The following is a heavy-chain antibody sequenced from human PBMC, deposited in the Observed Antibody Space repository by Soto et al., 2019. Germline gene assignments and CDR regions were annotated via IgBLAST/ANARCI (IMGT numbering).Heavy chain of an antibody. D-gene: IGHD4-4*01. V-gene: IGHV1-69*13. J-gene: IGHJ6*01. CDR2: IIPIFGTS. CDR1: GGTFSSYA. Sequence: SVKVSCKASGGTFSSYAISWVRQAPGQGLEWMGGIIPIFGTSNYAQKFQGRVTITADESTSTAYMELRSLRSEDTAVYYCARDLGARDYSVTYYYGTEVWGQGNRVTVSS. CDR3: ARDLGARDYSVTYYYGTEV.